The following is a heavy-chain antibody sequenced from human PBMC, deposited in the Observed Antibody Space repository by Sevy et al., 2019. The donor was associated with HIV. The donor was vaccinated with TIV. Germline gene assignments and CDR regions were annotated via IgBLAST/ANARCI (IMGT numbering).Heavy chain of an antibody. D-gene: IGHD6-13*01. CDR3: ARDTGGIGMDV. Sequence: GGSLRLSCAASGFTFSSHWMSWDRQAPGKGLEWVANIKQDGSEKYYVDSVKGRFTISRDNAKNSLSLQMNSLRAEDTAVYYCARDTGGIGMDVWGQGTTVTVSS. CDR1: GFTFSSHW. CDR2: IKQDGSEK. V-gene: IGHV3-7*01. J-gene: IGHJ6*02.